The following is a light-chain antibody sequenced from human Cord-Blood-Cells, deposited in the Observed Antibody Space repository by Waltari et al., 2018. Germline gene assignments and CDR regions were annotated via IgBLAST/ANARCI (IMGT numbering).Light chain of an antibody. J-gene: IGKJ2*01. CDR1: QSISSY. CDR2: AAS. Sequence: DIQMTQSPSSLSASVGDRVTITCLASQSISSYLNWYQQKPGKAPKLLIYAASSLQSGVPSGFSGSGSGTDFTLTISSLQPEDFATYYCQQSYSTMYTFGQGTKLEIK. CDR3: QQSYSTMYT. V-gene: IGKV1-39*01.